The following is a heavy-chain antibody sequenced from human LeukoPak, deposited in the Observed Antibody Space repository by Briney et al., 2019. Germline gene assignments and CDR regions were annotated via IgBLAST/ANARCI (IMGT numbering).Heavy chain of an antibody. V-gene: IGHV1-2*02. J-gene: IGHJ4*02. CDR2: IYPNSGGT. D-gene: IGHD6-13*01. CDR1: AYTFTGYY. CDR3: ARGQDSSWVPLDY. Sequence: GASVTVSCKASAYTFTGYYMHWVRQAPGQGLEWMGWIYPNSGGTNYAQKFQGRVTMTRDTSISTAYMELRSLRSDDTAVYYCARGQDSSWVPLDYWGQGTLVTVSS.